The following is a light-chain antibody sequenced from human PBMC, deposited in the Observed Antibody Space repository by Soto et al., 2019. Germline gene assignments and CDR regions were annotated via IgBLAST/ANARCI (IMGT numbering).Light chain of an antibody. CDR1: QSITTY. Sequence: DIQMTQSPSSLSASVGDRVTITCRASQSITTYLNWYQQKPGKATKLLIYGTSSLQNGVPSRFSGSGSGTDFTLTIRSLQPDDFANYYCQQYNSYYAWTFGQGTKVDIK. V-gene: IGKV1-39*01. J-gene: IGKJ1*01. CDR2: GTS. CDR3: QQYNSYYAWT.